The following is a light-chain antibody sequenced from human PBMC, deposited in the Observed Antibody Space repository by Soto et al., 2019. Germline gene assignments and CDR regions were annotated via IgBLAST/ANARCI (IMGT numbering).Light chain of an antibody. J-gene: IGKJ4*01. V-gene: IGKV1-33*01. CDR1: QDISNH. CDR2: GAS. Sequence: SAVSGTKREKVTITCQASQDISNHLNWYQQKPGRAPKLLTYGASNLETGVPSRFSGSGSGSHFTFTISSLQPEDIATYSCQQFAHLLPVFGGG. CDR3: QQFAHLLPV.